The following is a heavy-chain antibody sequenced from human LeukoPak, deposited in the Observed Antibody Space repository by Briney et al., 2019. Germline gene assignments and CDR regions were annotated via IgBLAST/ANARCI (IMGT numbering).Heavy chain of an antibody. Sequence: GGSLRLSCAASGFTFSSYGMHWVRQAPGKGLEWVAVISYDGSNKKYADSVKGRFTISRDNSKNTLYLQMNSLRAEDTAVYYCARDRGSSWFKSFHHWGQGTLVTVSS. CDR3: ARDRGSSWFKSFHH. CDR2: ISYDGSNK. J-gene: IGHJ1*01. D-gene: IGHD6-13*01. V-gene: IGHV3-30*03. CDR1: GFTFSSYG.